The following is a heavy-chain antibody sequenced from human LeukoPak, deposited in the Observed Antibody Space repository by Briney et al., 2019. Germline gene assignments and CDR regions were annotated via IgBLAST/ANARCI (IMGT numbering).Heavy chain of an antibody. CDR3: TRGPSRYSSGWLGGFDY. D-gene: IGHD6-19*01. CDR1: GFTFGDYA. V-gene: IGHV3-49*03. J-gene: IGHJ4*02. CDR2: IRSKAYGGTT. Sequence: PGGSLRLSCTASGFTFGDYAMSWFRQAPGKGLEWVGFIRSKAYGGTTEYAASVKGRFTISRDDSKSIAYLQMNSLKIEDTAVYYCTRGPSRYSSGWLGGFDYWGQGTLVTVSS.